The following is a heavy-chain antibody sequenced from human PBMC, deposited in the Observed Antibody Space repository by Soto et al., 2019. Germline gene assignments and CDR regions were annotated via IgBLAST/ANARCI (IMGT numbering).Heavy chain of an antibody. J-gene: IGHJ6*02. CDR2: IIPIFGTA. V-gene: IGHV1-69*13. CDR3: ARASDCSGGSCYSGIYYYYYYGMDV. Sequence: ASVKVSCKASGGTFSSYAISWVRQAPGQGLEWMGGIIPIFGTANYAQKFQGRVTITADESTSTAYMELSSLRSEDTAVYYCARASDCSGGSCYSGIYYYYYYGMDVWGQGTTVTVSS. D-gene: IGHD2-15*01. CDR1: GGTFSSYA.